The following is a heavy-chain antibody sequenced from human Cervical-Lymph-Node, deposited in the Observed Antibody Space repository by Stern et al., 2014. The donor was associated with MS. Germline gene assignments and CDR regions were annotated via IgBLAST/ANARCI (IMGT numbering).Heavy chain of an antibody. V-gene: IGHV1-18*01. D-gene: IGHD4-11*01. CDR1: GYTFTYYA. CDR3: ARDDDYTRRAIDY. CDR2: TSPYQGNT. J-gene: IGHJ4*02. Sequence: QDQLVQSGAEVKKPGASVNVSCKTSGYTFTYYAISWIRQAPGQGLEWLGWTSPYQGNTNFVQKLQGRVAMTTDTSTSTAYMELRSLRSDDTAVYYCARDDDYTRRAIDYWGQGTLVTVSS.